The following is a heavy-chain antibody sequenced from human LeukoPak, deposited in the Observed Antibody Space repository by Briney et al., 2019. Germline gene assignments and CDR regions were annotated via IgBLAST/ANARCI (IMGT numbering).Heavy chain of an antibody. CDR3: AKIQYSDSQDLYCFDF. D-gene: IGHD5-12*01. V-gene: IGHV3-23*01. CDR1: GFTFSSYA. J-gene: IGHJ4*02. Sequence: GGSLRLSCAASGFTFSSYAMSWVRQAPGKGLEWVSGISGSGGSTYYADSMKGRFTISRDNSKNTLYLQVNSLRAEDTAVYFCAKIQYSDSQDLYCFDFWGQGTLVTVSS. CDR2: ISGSGGST.